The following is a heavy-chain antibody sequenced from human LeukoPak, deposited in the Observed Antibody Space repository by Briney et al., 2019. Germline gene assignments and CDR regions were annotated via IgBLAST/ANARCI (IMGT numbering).Heavy chain of an antibody. D-gene: IGHD6-13*01. J-gene: IGHJ5*02. V-gene: IGHV3-23*01. CDR2: ISSTGGTT. CDR3: AKDPYSSAWFSRDWFDP. CDR1: GITFSSYG. Sequence: GGTLRLSCAASGITFSSYGMSWVRQAPGKGLEWVSSISSTGGTTYYADSVKGRFTISRDNSKNTLYLQMNSLRAEDTAVYYCAKDPYSSAWFSRDWFDPWGQGTLVTVSS.